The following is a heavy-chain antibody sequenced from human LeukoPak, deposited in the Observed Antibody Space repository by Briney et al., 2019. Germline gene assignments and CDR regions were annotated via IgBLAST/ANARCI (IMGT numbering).Heavy chain of an antibody. D-gene: IGHD6-13*01. CDR1: GYTFSSYG. Sequence: GASVKVSCKASGYTFSSYGISWVRQAPGQGLEWMGWISAYNGNTNYAQKLQGRVTMTTDTSTSTAYMELRGLRSDDTAVYYCARVRIEQQPYDYWGQGTLVTVSS. CDR2: ISAYNGNT. CDR3: ARVRIEQQPYDY. V-gene: IGHV1-18*01. J-gene: IGHJ4*02.